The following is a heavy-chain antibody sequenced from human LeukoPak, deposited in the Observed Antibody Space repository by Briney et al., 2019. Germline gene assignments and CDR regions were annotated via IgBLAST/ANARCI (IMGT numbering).Heavy chain of an antibody. CDR2: ISSNGGST. V-gene: IGHV3-64*01. D-gene: IGHD5-18*01. J-gene: IGHJ3*02. CDR1: GFTSSSYW. Sequence: GGSLRLSCAASGFTSSSYWMSWVRQAPGKGLEYVSAISSNGGSTYYANSVKGRFTISRDNSKNTLYLQMGSLRAEDMAVYYCARSKVRAIHHAFDIWGQGTMVTVSS. CDR3: ARSKVRAIHHAFDI.